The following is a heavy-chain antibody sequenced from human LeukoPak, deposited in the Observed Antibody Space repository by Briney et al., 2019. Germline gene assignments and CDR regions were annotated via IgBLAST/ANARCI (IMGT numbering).Heavy chain of an antibody. D-gene: IGHD4-17*01. CDR3: ATPSGYGDFRDY. CDR2: ISYDGSNK. Sequence: SGGSLRLSCAASGFTFSSYAMHWVRQAPGKGLEWVAVISYDGSNKYYADSVKGRFTISRDNSKNTLYLQMNSLRAEDTAVYYCATPSGYGDFRDYWGQGTLVTVSS. J-gene: IGHJ4*02. V-gene: IGHV3-30-3*01. CDR1: GFTFSSYA.